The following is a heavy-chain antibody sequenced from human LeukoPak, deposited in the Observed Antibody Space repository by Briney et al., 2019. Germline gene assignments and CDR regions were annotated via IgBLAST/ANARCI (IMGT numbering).Heavy chain of an antibody. V-gene: IGHV3-23*01. J-gene: IGHJ4*02. CDR3: AKVHFYDSSGYHITSDFDY. CDR2: ISGSGGST. CDR1: GFTFSSYA. D-gene: IGHD3-22*01. Sequence: GGSLRLSCAASGFTFSSYAMSWVRQAPGKGLEWVSAISGSGGSTYYADSVKGRFTISGDNSKNTLYLQMNSLRAEDTAVYYCAKVHFYDSSGYHITSDFDYWGQGTLVTVSS.